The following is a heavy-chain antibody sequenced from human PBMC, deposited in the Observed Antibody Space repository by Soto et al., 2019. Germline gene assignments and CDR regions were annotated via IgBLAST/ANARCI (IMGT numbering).Heavy chain of an antibody. Sequence: SETLSLTCTVSGGSISSGPYSWGWIRQPPGKGLEWIGTFYYSGSTNYNPSLESRVTISVDTSRNQFSLKVSSVTAADTAVYYCARLGGYCSSTSCYAPRLYYYGMDVWGQGTTVTVSS. CDR1: GGSISSGPYS. V-gene: IGHV4-39*01. J-gene: IGHJ6*02. D-gene: IGHD2-2*01. CDR2: FYYSGST. CDR3: ARLGGYCSSTSCYAPRLYYYGMDV.